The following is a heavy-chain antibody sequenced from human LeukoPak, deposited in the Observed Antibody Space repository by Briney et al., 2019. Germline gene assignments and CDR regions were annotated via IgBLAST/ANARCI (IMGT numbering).Heavy chain of an antibody. CDR1: GFTFSSYN. CDR2: ISSSSSYI. CDR3: ARELLWFGDMYPFDY. D-gene: IGHD3-10*01. Sequence: PGGSLRLSCAASGFTFSSYNMNWVRQAPGKGLEWVSSISSSSSYIYYADSVKGRFTISRDNAKNSLYLQMNSLRAEDTAVYYCARELLWFGDMYPFDYWGQGTLVTVSS. V-gene: IGHV3-21*01. J-gene: IGHJ4*02.